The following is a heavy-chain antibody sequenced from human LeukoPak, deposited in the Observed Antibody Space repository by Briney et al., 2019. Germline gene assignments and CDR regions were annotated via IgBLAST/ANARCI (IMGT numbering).Heavy chain of an antibody. CDR2: INHSGST. J-gene: IGHJ5*02. CDR1: GGSFSGYY. Sequence: PSETLSLTCAVYGGSFSGYYWCWIRQPPGKGLEWVGEINHSGSTNYNPSLKSRVTISVDTSKNQFSLKLSSVTAADTAVYYCARRGIVVVPAANRRGWFDPWGQGTLVTVSS. CDR3: ARRGIVVVPAANRRGWFDP. V-gene: IGHV4-34*01. D-gene: IGHD2-2*01.